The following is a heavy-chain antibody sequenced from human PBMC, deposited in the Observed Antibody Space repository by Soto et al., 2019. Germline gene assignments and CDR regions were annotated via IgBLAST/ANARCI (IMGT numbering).Heavy chain of an antibody. CDR2: ISVSDPGT. CDR1: GFTFGSHD. J-gene: IGHJ3*02. D-gene: IGHD6-19*01. Sequence: EVQLLESGGGLEQPGGSLRLSCAASGFTFGSHDMSWVRQAAGKALEWVSSISVSDPGTYYADSVKGRFTTSRDISKNSLFLQMASLRAEDTALYYCTKGTWLDIWGQGTMVTVSS. CDR3: TKGTWLDI. V-gene: IGHV3-23*01.